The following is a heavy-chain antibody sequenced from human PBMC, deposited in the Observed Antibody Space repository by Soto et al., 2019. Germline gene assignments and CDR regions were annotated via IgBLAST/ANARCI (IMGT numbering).Heavy chain of an antibody. D-gene: IGHD3-9*01. CDR3: ARNLRYSQFDY. CDR2: INPDGGEQ. CDR1: GFTFATSW. Sequence: RGSLRLSCAASGFTFATSWMSWVRQPPGKGLEHVASINPDGGEQNYVDSVRGRFTISRDNAGKSLYLQLNSLRAEDTAVFYCARNLRYSQFDYWGQGALVTVSS. V-gene: IGHV3-7*01. J-gene: IGHJ4*02.